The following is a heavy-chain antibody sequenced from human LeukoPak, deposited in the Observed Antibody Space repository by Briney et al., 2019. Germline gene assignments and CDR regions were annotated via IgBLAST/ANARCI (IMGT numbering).Heavy chain of an antibody. Sequence: GGSPRLSCAASSVTFSTYAMSCVRRPTGEGVEWVLPVSTTGGSTYYSASVMGRFTISRDSSKNTQYLQMNSLRADDTAIYYCAKSLRGLIAVNDAFDMWGQGTRVTVSS. V-gene: IGHV3-23*01. CDR1: SVTFSTYA. CDR2: VSTTGGST. CDR3: AKSLRGLIAVNDAFDM. D-gene: IGHD6-19*01. J-gene: IGHJ3*02.